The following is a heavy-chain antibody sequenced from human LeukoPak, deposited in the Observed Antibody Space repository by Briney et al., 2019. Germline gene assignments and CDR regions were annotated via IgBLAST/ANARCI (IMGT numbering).Heavy chain of an antibody. J-gene: IGHJ5*02. CDR1: GYNLTELS. V-gene: IGHV1-24*01. Sequence: ASVKVSCKVSGYNLTELSMHWVRQAPGKGLEWMGGFDPEDGETIYAQKFQGRVTITADESTSTAYMELSSLRSEDTAVYYCARKGGVTYNWFDPWGQGTLVTVSS. CDR2: FDPEDGET. D-gene: IGHD4-11*01. CDR3: ARKGGVTYNWFDP.